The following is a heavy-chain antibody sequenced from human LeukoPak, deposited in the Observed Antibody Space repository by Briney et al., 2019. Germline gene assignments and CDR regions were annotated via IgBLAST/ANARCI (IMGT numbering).Heavy chain of an antibody. D-gene: IGHD5-18*01. J-gene: IGHJ4*02. V-gene: IGHV4-31*03. CDR3: AAHHTAMVMGY. Sequence: SQTLSLTCTVPLGSTSSGGYYWSWIRHHPGRGLEWIGYIYYSGSTYYNPSLKSRVTISVDTSKNQFSLKLSSVTAADTAVYYCAAHHTAMVMGYWGQGTLVTISS. CDR1: LGSTSSGGYY. CDR2: IYYSGST.